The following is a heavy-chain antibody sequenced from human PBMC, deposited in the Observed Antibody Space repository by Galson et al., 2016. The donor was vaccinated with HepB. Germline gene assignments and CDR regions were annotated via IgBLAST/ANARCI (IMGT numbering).Heavy chain of an antibody. CDR3: ARQPRIAVAGTFYYGMDV. D-gene: IGHD6-19*01. V-gene: IGHV1-69*13. J-gene: IGHJ6*02. CDR1: GGTFSXYA. Sequence: SVKVSCKASGGTFSXYAISWVRQAXXQGLXXMGGIIPIFGTTNYAQKFQGRVTITADEFTSTAYMELSSLRSEDTAVYYCARQPRIAVAGTFYYGMDVWGQGTTVTGSS. CDR2: IIPIFGTT.